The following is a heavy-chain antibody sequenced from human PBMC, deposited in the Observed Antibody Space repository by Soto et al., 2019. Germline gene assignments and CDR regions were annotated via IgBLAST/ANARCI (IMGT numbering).Heavy chain of an antibody. Sequence: PGESLKISCKGSGYSLTSYWIGWVRQMPGKGLEWMGIIYPGDSDTRYSPSFQGQVTISADKSISTAYLQWSSLKASDTAMYYCARPLLDYDILTGSAGTFLFDPWGQGTLVTVPQ. CDR2: IYPGDSDT. CDR1: GYSLTSYW. V-gene: IGHV5-51*01. J-gene: IGHJ5*02. D-gene: IGHD3-9*01. CDR3: ARPLLDYDILTGSAGTFLFDP.